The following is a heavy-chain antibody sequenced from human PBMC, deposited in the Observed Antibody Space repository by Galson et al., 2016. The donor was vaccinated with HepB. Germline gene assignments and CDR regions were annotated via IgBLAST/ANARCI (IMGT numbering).Heavy chain of an antibody. Sequence: SLRLSCAASGFTFGPYWMYWVRQAPGEGLLYISRINNDGSSIDDADSVRGRFTVSRDNAKNTLFLQMNSLRAEDTAVYYCASGPPVSNFLTHWPDPWGQGTQVTVSS. V-gene: IGHV3-74*01. D-gene: IGHD2-21*02. J-gene: IGHJ5*02. CDR3: ASGPPVSNFLTHWPDP. CDR2: INNDGSSI. CDR1: GFTFGPYW.